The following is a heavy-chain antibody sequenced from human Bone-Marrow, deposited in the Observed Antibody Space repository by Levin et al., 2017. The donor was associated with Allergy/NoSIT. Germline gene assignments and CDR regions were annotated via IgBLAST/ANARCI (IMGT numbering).Heavy chain of an antibody. J-gene: IGHJ4*02. V-gene: IGHV4-31*03. Sequence: PSETLSLTCSVSGGSITSGTYYWTWIRQHPGKGLEWIGHIFHSGSASYNPSLKSRLTISVDTSTNEFSLRLSSVTAADTAVYYCATWYNGYSYGYVDSWGQGTLVTVSS. CDR3: ATWYNGYSYGYVDS. CDR1: GGSITSGTYY. D-gene: IGHD5-18*01. CDR2: IFHSGSA.